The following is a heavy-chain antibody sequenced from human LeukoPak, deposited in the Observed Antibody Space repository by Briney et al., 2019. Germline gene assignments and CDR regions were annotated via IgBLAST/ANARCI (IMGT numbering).Heavy chain of an antibody. D-gene: IGHD3-22*01. CDR1: GGSISSSSYY. CDR2: IYYSGST. V-gene: IGHV4-39*07. Sequence: SETLSLTCTVSGGSISSSSYYWGWIRQPPGKGLEWIGSIYYSGSTYYNPSLKSRVSIPADTSKKQFSLKLSSVTAADTAVYYCARTSSTYYFDSSAYDQRHHFDYWGQGTLVTVSS. CDR3: ARTSSTYYFDSSAYDQRHHFDY. J-gene: IGHJ4*02.